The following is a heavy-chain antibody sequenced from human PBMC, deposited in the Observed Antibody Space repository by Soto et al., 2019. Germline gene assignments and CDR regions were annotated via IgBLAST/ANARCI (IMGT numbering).Heavy chain of an antibody. Sequence: PSQTLSLTCAISGDSVSSNSAAWDWIRQSPSIGLECMGRTDSRSKWYNDYAVSVKSRITINPDTSKNQFSLQLNSVTPEDTAVHYCARGNVRRYAAAANNWFDPWGHGTLVTVSS. J-gene: IGHJ5*02. CDR2: TDSRSKWYN. V-gene: IGHV6-1*01. D-gene: IGHD6-13*01. CDR3: ARGNVRRYAAAANNWFDP. CDR1: GDSVSSNSAA.